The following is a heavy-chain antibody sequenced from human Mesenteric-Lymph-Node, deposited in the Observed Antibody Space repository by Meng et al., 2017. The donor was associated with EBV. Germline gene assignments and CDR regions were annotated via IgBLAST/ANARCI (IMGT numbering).Heavy chain of an antibody. V-gene: IGHV1-18*01. J-gene: IGHJ4*02. D-gene: IGHD1-26*01. CDR2: INAYNGDT. Sequence: QAQLVECGGEVKKPGASVKVPCKASGYTFTNYGITWVRQAPGQGLEWMGWINAYNGDTNYAQTLQGRVTMTTDTSTSTAYMELRSLRSDDTAVYYCARVEVGITSGDYWGQGTLVTVSS. CDR1: GYTFTNYG. CDR3: ARVEVGITSGDY.